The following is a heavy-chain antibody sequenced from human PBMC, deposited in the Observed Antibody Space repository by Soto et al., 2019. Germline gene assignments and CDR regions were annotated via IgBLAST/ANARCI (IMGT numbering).Heavy chain of an antibody. CDR3: AKGTVLWFGELSSLDY. D-gene: IGHD3-10*01. CDR2: ISYDGSNK. CDR1: GFTFSSYS. J-gene: IGHJ4*02. Sequence: QVQLVESGGGVVQPGRSLRLSCAASGFTFSSYSMQWVRQAPGKGLEWVAVISYDGSNKYYADSVKGRFTISRDNSKNTLYLQMNSLRAEDTAVYYCAKGTVLWFGELSSLDYWGQGTMVTVSS. V-gene: IGHV3-30*18.